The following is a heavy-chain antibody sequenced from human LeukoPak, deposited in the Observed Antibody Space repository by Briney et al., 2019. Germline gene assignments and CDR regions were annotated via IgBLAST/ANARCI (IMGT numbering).Heavy chain of an antibody. J-gene: IGHJ5*02. CDR2: IYYSGST. V-gene: IGHV4-59*12. CDR1: GGSISSYY. D-gene: IGHD3-22*01. CDR3: ARDLDYYDSTWFDP. Sequence: SETLSLTCTVSGGSISSYYWSWIRQPPGKGLEWSGYIYYSGSTNYNPSLKSRVTISVDTSKNQFSLKLISVTAADTALYYCARDLDYYDSTWFDPWGQGTLVTVSS.